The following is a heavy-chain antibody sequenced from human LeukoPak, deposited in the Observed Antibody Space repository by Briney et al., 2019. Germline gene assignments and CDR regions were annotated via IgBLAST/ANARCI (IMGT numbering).Heavy chain of an antibody. CDR2: IRYDGSNK. J-gene: IGHJ3*02. CDR3: ARGLLIAVAGTGAFDI. V-gene: IGHV3-30*02. D-gene: IGHD6-19*01. CDR1: RFTFSSYG. Sequence: GGSLRLSCAASRFTFSSYGMHWVRQAPGKGLEWVAFIRYDGSNKYYADSVKGRFTISRDNSKNTLYLQMNSLRAEDTAVYYCARGLLIAVAGTGAFDIWGQGTMVTVSS.